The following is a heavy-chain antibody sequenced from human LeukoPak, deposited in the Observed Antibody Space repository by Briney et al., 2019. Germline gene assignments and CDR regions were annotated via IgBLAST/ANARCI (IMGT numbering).Heavy chain of an antibody. CDR2: IYTSGST. CDR1: GGSISSGSYY. D-gene: IGHD1/OR15-1a*01. V-gene: IGHV4-61*02. J-gene: IGHJ4*02. Sequence: SETLSLTCTVSGGSISSGSYYWSWIRQPAGKGLEWIGRIYTSGSTNYNPSLKSRVTISVDTSKNQFSLKLSSVTAADTAVYYCASSLALLRPETLGTIDYWGQGTLVTVSS. CDR3: ASSLALLRPETLGTIDY.